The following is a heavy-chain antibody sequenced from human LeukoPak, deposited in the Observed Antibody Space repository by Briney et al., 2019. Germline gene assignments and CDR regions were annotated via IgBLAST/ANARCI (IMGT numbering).Heavy chain of an antibody. J-gene: IGHJ4*02. CDR1: GFTFSDYY. Sequence: GGSLRLSCAAPGFTFSDYYMSWIRQAPGKGLEWVLYISSSGSTIYYADSVKGRFTISRDNAKNSLYLQMNSLRAEDTAVYYCARDHAGQTVFDYWGQGTLVTVSS. CDR2: ISSSGSTI. D-gene: IGHD4-17*01. V-gene: IGHV3-11*01. CDR3: ARDHAGQTVFDY.